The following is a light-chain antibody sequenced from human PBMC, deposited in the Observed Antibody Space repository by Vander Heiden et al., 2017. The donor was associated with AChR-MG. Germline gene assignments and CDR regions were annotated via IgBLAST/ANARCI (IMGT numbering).Light chain of an antibody. Sequence: QSSLTQPASASGSPAQATPISCTVTSSDVGGYNYVSGYQQHPGKAPKLMIDGVSNRASGDSNRCSGSKSGNTASLTVSGRQAEDEAEYYCSAYTSSSTDVFGTGTKVTVL. CDR3: SAYTSSSTDV. V-gene: IGLV2-14*03. CDR1: SSDVGGYNY. J-gene: IGLJ1*01. CDR2: GVS.